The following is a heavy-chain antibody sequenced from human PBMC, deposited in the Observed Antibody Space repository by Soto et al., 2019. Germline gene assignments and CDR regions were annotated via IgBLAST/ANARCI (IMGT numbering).Heavy chain of an antibody. D-gene: IGHD4-17*01. Sequence: QVQLQESGPGLVKPSQTLSLTCTVSGGSISNVDSYWNWIRQHPVKGLEWIGYIHYSGTTLYNPSLKSRITISVDTSNNQFSLNLSSVTAADTAKYYCARTTQGFDFWGQGTLVTVSS. J-gene: IGHJ4*02. V-gene: IGHV4-31*03. CDR1: GGSISNVDSY. CDR2: IHYSGTT. CDR3: ARTTQGFDF.